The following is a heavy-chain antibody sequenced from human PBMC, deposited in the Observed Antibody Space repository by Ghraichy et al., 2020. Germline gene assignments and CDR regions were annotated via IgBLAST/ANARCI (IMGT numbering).Heavy chain of an antibody. CDR1: GGSISSSDYY. J-gene: IGHJ5*02. CDR3: ARSAPHNWFDP. V-gene: IGHV4-31*03. Sequence: SETLSLTCTVSGGSISSSDYYWSWIRQHPGKGLEWIGYIYYSGDTYYNPSLKSRATISVDTSKNQFTLKLTSVTAADTAVYYCARSAPHNWFDPWGQGTLVSVSS. CDR2: IYYSGDT.